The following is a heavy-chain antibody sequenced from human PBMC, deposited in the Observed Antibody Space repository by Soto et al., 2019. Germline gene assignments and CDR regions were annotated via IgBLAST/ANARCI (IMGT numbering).Heavy chain of an antibody. CDR2: IWYDASNK. J-gene: IGHJ6*02. CDR3: ARGSHNWNSREFYFYYNLDV. Sequence: QVHLVESGGGVVQPGRSLRLSCAASGFSFSDYGMHWVRQAPGKGLEWVALIWYDASNKYYEDSVKGRFTISRDNSKNTLFRQMNSLRAEDTAVYYCARGSHNWNSREFYFYYNLDVWGQGTTVTVSS. V-gene: IGHV3-33*01. D-gene: IGHD1-20*01. CDR1: GFSFSDYG.